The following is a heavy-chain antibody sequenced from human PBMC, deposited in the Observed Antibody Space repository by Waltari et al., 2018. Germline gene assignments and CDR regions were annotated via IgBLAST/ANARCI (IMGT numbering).Heavy chain of an antibody. CDR2: ISGSGGST. D-gene: IGHD6-13*01. J-gene: IGHJ3*02. V-gene: IGHV3-23*04. Sequence: EVQLVESGGGLVQPGGSLRLSCAASGFTFSSYAMSCVRQAPGKGLEWVAAISGSGGSTYYADSVKGRFTISRDNSKNTLYLQMNSLRAEDTAVYYCEGGRSGSWYRGAFDIWGQGTMVTVSS. CDR1: GFTFSSYA. CDR3: EGGRSGSWYRGAFDI.